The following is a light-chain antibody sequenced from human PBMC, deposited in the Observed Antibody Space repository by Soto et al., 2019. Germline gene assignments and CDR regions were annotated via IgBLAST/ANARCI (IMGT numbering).Light chain of an antibody. V-gene: IGKV3-11*01. CDR2: DAF. Sequence: EIVLTQSPATLSLSPGERATLSCRASQSVGTYFAWYQQKPGQAPRLLIYDAFNRATGIPARFSGSGSGTDFTLTISSLEPEDSAVYYCQQRSHWPPVTFGQGTKLEIK. J-gene: IGKJ2*01. CDR1: QSVGTY. CDR3: QQRSHWPPVT.